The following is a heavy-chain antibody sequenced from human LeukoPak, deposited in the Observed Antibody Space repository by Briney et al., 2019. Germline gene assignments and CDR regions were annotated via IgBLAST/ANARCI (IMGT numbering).Heavy chain of an antibody. Sequence: PGGSLRLSCAASGFIFSTYNMNWVRQAPGKGLEWVSCISGSSSYIYYADSVKGRFTISRDNAKNSLYLQMNSLRAEDTAVYYCARYLYDTRDFDIWGQGTMVTVSS. CDR1: GFIFSTYN. D-gene: IGHD3-22*01. CDR2: ISGSSSYI. V-gene: IGHV3-21*01. CDR3: ARYLYDTRDFDI. J-gene: IGHJ3*02.